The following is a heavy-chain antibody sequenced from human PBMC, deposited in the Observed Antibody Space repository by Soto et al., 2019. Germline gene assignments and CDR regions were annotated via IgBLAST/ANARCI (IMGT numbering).Heavy chain of an antibody. CDR2: IWYDGSNK. CDR1: GFTFSSYG. CDR3: ARAPIGYCSSTSCYYFDY. J-gene: IGHJ4*02. D-gene: IGHD2-2*01. V-gene: IGHV3-33*01. Sequence: GGSLRLSCAASGFTFSSYGMHWVRQAPGKGLEWVAVIWYDGSNKYYADSVKGRFTISRDNSKNTLYLQMNSLRAEDTAVYYCARAPIGYCSSTSCYYFDYWGQGTLVTVSS.